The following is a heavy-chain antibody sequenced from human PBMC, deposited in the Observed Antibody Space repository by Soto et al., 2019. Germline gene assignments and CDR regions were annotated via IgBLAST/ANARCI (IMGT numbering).Heavy chain of an antibody. CDR3: ARRWGDYFDY. Sequence: PETLSHTCTDSGGSISSDYWSWIRQPPGKGLEWIGYIYYSGSTNYNPSLKSRVTISVDTSKNQFSLKLSSVTAADTAVYYCARRWGDYFDYWGQGTLVT. D-gene: IGHD3-16*01. J-gene: IGHJ4*02. CDR2: IYYSGST. CDR1: GGSISSDY. V-gene: IGHV4-59*08.